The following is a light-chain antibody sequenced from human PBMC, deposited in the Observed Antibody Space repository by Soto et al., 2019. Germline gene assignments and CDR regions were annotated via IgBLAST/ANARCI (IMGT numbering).Light chain of an antibody. J-gene: IGKJ4*01. V-gene: IGKV3-11*01. CDR1: QSINYY. CDR2: DAS. Sequence: EILLTQSPATLSLSPGERATLSGRASQSINYYLAWYQQKPGQAPRLLIYDASNRTTGIPARFSGSGSVTDFTLTISILETEDFAAYHCQHRSGWTPSTFGGGTNVEIK. CDR3: QHRSGWTPST.